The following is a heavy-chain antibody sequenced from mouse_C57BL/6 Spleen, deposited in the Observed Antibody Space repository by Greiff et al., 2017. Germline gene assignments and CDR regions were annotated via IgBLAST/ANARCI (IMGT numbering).Heavy chain of an antibody. J-gene: IGHJ4*01. CDR1: GYTFTSYG. V-gene: IGHV1-81*01. Sequence: QVQLKQSGAELARPGASVKLSCKASGYTFTSYGISWVKQRTGQGLEWIGEIYPRSGNTYYNEKFKGKATLTADKSSSTAYMELRSLTSDDSAVYFCARKLFITTVVATNYYAMDYWGQGTSVTVSS. CDR2: IYPRSGNT. CDR3: ARKLFITTVVATNYYAMDY. D-gene: IGHD1-1*01.